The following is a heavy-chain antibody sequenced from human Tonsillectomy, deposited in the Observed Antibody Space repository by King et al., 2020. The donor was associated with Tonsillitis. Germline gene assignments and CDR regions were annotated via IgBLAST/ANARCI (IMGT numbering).Heavy chain of an antibody. CDR3: ARRPPDWNYFIFDY. CDR2: IIPIFGTT. V-gene: IGHV1-69*01. CDR1: GGTFNSYG. J-gene: IGHJ4*02. D-gene: IGHD1-7*01. Sequence: VQLVQSGAEVKKPGSSVKVSCKASGGTFNSYGLSWVRQAPGQGLEWMGGIIPIFGTTNYAQKFQGRVTITADESTSTAYMELSSLRSEDTAGYYCARRPPDWNYFIFDYGGQGTLVTVSS.